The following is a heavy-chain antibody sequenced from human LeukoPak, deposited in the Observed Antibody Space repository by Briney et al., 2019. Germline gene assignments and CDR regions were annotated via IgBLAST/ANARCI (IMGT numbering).Heavy chain of an antibody. Sequence: SETLSLTCTVSGGSISSSNYYWGWIRQPPGKGLEWIGSIYYSGGTYYNPSLKSRVTISVDTSKNQFSLNLISVTAADTAVYYCATKTRGDYGGLDYWGHGTLVTVSS. CDR1: GGSISSSNYY. D-gene: IGHD4-17*01. CDR3: ATKTRGDYGGLDY. V-gene: IGHV4-39*01. CDR2: IYYSGGT. J-gene: IGHJ4*01.